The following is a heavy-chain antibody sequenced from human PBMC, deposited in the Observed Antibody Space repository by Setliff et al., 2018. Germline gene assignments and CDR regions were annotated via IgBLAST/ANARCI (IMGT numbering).Heavy chain of an antibody. CDR3: AKDISRTGYYYFDY. Sequence: ASVKVSCKASGYTFTNYGVHWVRQAPGQRLEWMGWINAANGNTKYSQKFHGRVTITRDTSANTVYMELSRLRYEDTAVYYCAKDISRTGYYYFDYWGRGTLVTVSS. J-gene: IGHJ4*02. V-gene: IGHV1-3*01. CDR1: GYTFTNYG. D-gene: IGHD3-9*01. CDR2: INAANGNT.